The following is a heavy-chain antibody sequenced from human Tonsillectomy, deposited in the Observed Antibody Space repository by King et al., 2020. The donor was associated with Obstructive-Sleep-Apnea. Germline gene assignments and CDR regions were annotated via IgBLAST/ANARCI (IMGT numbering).Heavy chain of an antibody. CDR3: ARTAVDPYSSSGYYYYYGMDV. Sequence: VQLVESGGGVVQPGRSLRLSCAASGFTFSTYAMHCVRQVPGKGLEWVAVISYDGSHKYYADSLKGRFTISRDNSKNTLYLQMNSLRPEDTAVYYCARTAVDPYSSSGYYYYYGMDV. CDR2: ISYDGSHK. V-gene: IGHV3-30-3*01. D-gene: IGHD6-13*01. CDR1: GFTFSTYA. J-gene: IGHJ6*01.